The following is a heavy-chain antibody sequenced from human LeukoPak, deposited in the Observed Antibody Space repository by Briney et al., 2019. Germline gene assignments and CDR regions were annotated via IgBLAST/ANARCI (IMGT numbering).Heavy chain of an antibody. V-gene: IGHV4-39*07. Sequence: SETLSLTCTVSGGSISSSSYYWGWIRQPPGKGLEWIGSIYYSGSTYYNPSLKSRVTISVDTSKNQFSLKLSSVTAADTAVYYCARDRQQLVRGDYFDYWGQGTLVTVSS. CDR2: IYYSGST. CDR1: GGSISSSSYY. D-gene: IGHD6-13*01. CDR3: ARDRQQLVRGDYFDY. J-gene: IGHJ4*02.